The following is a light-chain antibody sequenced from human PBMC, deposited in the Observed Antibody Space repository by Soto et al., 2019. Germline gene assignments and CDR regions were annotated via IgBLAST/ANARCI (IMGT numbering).Light chain of an antibody. CDR2: DAS. V-gene: IGKV3-11*01. J-gene: IGKJ4*01. Sequence: EIVLTQSPATLSLSPGERATLSCRASQSVSSSLAWYQQKPGQAPRLLIYDASNRATGIPARFSGSGSGTDFTLTISSLEPEDFAVYYCQQRPNWPLTFGGGTKVEIK. CDR3: QQRPNWPLT. CDR1: QSVSSS.